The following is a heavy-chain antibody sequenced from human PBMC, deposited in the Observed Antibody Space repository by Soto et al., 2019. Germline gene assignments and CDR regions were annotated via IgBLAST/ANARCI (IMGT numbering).Heavy chain of an antibody. Sequence: QVQFVQSGAEVKKPGASVKVSCKASGYTFTTYPMHWVRQAPGQRLEWMGWINAGNGNTKYSQKFQGRVTITRDTSASTVYMELSSLRSEDTAVYYCARYPGIGVADPGAFDYWGQGTLVTVSS. CDR2: INAGNGNT. D-gene: IGHD6-19*01. J-gene: IGHJ4*02. CDR3: ARYPGIGVADPGAFDY. CDR1: GYTFTTYP. V-gene: IGHV1-3*01.